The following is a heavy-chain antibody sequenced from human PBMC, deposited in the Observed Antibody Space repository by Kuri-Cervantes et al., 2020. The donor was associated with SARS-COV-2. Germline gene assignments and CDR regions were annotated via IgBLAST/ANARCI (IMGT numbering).Heavy chain of an antibody. CDR3: ARRAGSGWWEWVDP. J-gene: IGHJ5*02. D-gene: IGHD6-19*01. Sequence: ASVKVSCKASGYTFTSYDINWVRQATGQGLEWMGWMNPNSGNTGYAQKFQGRVTMTRNTSISTAYMELSSLRSEDTAVYYCARRAGSGWWEWVDPWGQGTLVTVSS. CDR2: MNPNSGNT. CDR1: GYTFTSYD. V-gene: IGHV1-8*01.